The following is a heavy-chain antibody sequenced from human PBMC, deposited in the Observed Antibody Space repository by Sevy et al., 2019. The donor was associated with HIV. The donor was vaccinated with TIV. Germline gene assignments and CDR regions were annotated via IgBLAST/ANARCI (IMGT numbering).Heavy chain of an antibody. Sequence: ASVKVSCKASGGTFRNCAFGWVRQAPGQGLEWMGGINPIFGLVNYAKNFQGRVTITADESTSTTYMELSSLSSEDTALYSCASVILSVPGIALPFDSWGQGTLVTVSS. CDR2: INPIFGLV. D-gene: IGHD6-13*01. V-gene: IGHV1-69*13. CDR1: GGTFRNCA. J-gene: IGHJ4*02. CDR3: ASVILSVPGIALPFDS.